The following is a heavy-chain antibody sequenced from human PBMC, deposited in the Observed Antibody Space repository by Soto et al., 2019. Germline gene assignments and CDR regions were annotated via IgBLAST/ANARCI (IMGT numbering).Heavy chain of an antibody. Sequence: TLSLTCTVSGASISSGGYYWSWLRQHPEKGLEWIGYSYYSGSTYYNPSLKSRVSISVDTSKHQFSLKLSSVTAADTSVYDCARGARYRFDPWGQGTMVTVSS. J-gene: IGHJ5*02. CDR2: SYYSGST. CDR3: ARGARYRFDP. D-gene: IGHD2-2*02. V-gene: IGHV4-31*03. CDR1: GASISSGGYY.